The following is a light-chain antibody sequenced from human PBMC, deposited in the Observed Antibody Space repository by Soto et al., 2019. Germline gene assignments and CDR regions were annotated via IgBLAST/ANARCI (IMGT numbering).Light chain of an antibody. CDR3: VLYLGSGIWV. Sequence: TVVTQEPSFSVSPGGTVTLTCGWSSGSVSTNYYPSWYQQTPGQAPRTLIYNTNTRSSGVPDRFSGSILGNKAALTITGARADDESDYYCVLYLGSGIWVFGGGTKVTVL. V-gene: IGLV8-61*01. CDR2: NTN. CDR1: SGSVSTNYY. J-gene: IGLJ3*02.